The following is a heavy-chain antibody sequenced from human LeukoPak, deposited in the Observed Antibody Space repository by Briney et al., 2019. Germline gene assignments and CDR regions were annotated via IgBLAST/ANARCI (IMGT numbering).Heavy chain of an antibody. CDR1: GGTFSSYA. CDR3: ATGYCSSTSCRYFDY. Sequence: GSSVKVSCKASGGTFSSYAISWVRQAPGQGLEWTGGIIPIFGTANYAQKFQGRVTITADESTSTAYMELSSLRSEDTAVYYCATGYCSSTSCRYFDYWGQGTQVTVSS. D-gene: IGHD2-2*01. V-gene: IGHV1-69*01. CDR2: IIPIFGTA. J-gene: IGHJ4*02.